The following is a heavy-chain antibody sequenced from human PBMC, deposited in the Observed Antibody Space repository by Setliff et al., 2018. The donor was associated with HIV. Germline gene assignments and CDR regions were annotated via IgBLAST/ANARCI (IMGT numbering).Heavy chain of an antibody. CDR2: ITHSGST. CDR3: AKGVAGLQYYYYYMEV. D-gene: IGHD6-19*01. CDR1: GGSFSGYY. V-gene: IGHV4-34*01. J-gene: IGHJ6*03. Sequence: PSETLSLTCAVYGGSFSGYYWTWIRQPPGKGLEWIGEITHSGSTNYNPSPETRVTISVDTSKNQFSLTLSSVTAADTAVYYCAKGVAGLQYYYYYMEVWGKGTTVTVSS.